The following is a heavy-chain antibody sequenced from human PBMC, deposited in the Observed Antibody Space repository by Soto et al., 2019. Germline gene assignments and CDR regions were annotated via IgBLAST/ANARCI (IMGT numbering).Heavy chain of an antibody. CDR1: GFTFSSYE. Sequence: EVQLVESGGGLAQPGGSLRLSCVVSGFTFSSYEMNWVRQVPGKGLEWLAYISSNGVNTYYADSVMGRFTISRYNAKNSLYLQIHSLSLEDTGIYYCARGWGDFDYWGQGTLLTVSS. D-gene: IGHD2-21*01. V-gene: IGHV3-48*03. CDR3: ARGWGDFDY. CDR2: ISSNGVNT. J-gene: IGHJ4*02.